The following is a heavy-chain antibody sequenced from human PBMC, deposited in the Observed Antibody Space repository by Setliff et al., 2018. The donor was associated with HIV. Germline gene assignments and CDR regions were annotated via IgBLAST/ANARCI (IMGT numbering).Heavy chain of an antibody. CDR3: AKDSEAVAVKYYYMDV. CDR1: GYTFTTYG. Sequence: ASVKVSCKASGYTFTTYGITWVRQAPGQGLEWMGWISTYNGNTNYAQKFQGRVTMTTVTSTSTAYTVYLQMNSLRAEDTALYYCAKDSEAVAVKYYYMDVWGRGTTVTVSS. CDR2: ISTYNGNT. V-gene: IGHV1-18*01. J-gene: IGHJ6*03. D-gene: IGHD6-19*01.